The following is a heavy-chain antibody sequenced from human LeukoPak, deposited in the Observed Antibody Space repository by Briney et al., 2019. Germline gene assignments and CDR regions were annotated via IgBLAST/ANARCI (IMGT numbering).Heavy chain of an antibody. D-gene: IGHD6-6*01. J-gene: IGHJ2*01. CDR2: IYYSGST. Sequence: SETLSLTCTVSGGSISTYYWSWIRQPPGKGLEWIGYIYYSGSTNYNPSLKSRVTISVDTSKNQFSLKLSSVTAADTAVYYCARDLVEYSSSSAWYFDLWGRGTLVTVSS. CDR3: ARDLVEYSSSSAWYFDL. CDR1: GGSISTYY. V-gene: IGHV4-59*12.